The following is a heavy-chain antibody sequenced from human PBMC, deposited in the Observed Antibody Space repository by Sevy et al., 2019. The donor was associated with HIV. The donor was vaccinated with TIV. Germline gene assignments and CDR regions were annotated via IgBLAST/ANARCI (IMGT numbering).Heavy chain of an antibody. Sequence: SETLSLTCAVYGGSFSGYYWSWIRQPPGKGLEWIGEINHSGSTNYNPSLKSRVTISVDTSTNQFSLKLSSVTTADTAVYYCARGKGTMVRGASYYFDYWGQGTLVTVSS. J-gene: IGHJ4*02. D-gene: IGHD3-10*01. V-gene: IGHV4-34*01. CDR1: GGSFSGYY. CDR2: INHSGST. CDR3: ARGKGTMVRGASYYFDY.